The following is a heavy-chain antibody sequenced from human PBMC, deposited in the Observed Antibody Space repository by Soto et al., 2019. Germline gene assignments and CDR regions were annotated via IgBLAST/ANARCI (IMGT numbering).Heavy chain of an antibody. CDR1: GYSISSGDYY. V-gene: IGHV4-31*11. D-gene: IGHD2-2*01. CDR3: ARCSLVVVPAPGFDP. Sequence: SETLSLTCAVSGYSISSGDYYWSWIRQHPGKGLEWIGYIYYSGTTYYNPSLKSRVTISVDTSKNQFSLKLSSVSAADTALYYCARCSLVVVPAPGFDPWGRGTLVTVSS. J-gene: IGHJ5*02. CDR2: IYYSGTT.